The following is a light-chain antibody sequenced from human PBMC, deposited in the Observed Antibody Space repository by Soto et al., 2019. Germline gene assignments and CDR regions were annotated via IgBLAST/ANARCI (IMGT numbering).Light chain of an antibody. CDR3: QQYNSYSLT. CDR1: QSLSSS. J-gene: IGKJ4*01. CDR2: KAS. Sequence: DIQMTQSPSTLSASVGDRVTITCRASQSLSSSLAWYQQKPGKAPKLLIYKASTLASGVPSRFSGSGSGTEFTLTISSLQPDDFATYYCQQYNSYSLTFGGGTKVEIK. V-gene: IGKV1-5*03.